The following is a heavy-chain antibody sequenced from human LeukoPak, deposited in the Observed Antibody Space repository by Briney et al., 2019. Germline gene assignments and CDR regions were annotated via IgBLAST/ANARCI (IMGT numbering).Heavy chain of an antibody. V-gene: IGHV3-23*01. D-gene: IGHD3-10*01. Sequence: GGSLRLSCAASGFIFGSYGMTWVRQAPGKGLEWVATIGDSGTSTYYADSVKGRFTISRDNSKNTLYLQMNSLRAEDTAVYFCASGAYYDYWGQGTLVTVSS. J-gene: IGHJ4*02. CDR3: ASGAYYDY. CDR2: IGDSGTST. CDR1: GFIFGSYG.